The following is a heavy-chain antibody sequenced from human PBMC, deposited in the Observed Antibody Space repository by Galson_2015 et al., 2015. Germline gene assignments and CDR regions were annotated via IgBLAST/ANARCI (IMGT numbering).Heavy chain of an antibody. J-gene: IGHJ4*02. CDR3: ARQGYCSGGSCDHQYYFDY. V-gene: IGHV5-10-1*01. D-gene: IGHD2-15*01. CDR1: GYSFPSYW. Sequence: QSGAEVKKPGESLTISCKGSGYSFPSYWIGWVRQMPGKGLEWVGRIDPSDSYTNYSPSFQGHVTISADKSISTAYLQWSSLKASDTAMYYCARQGYCSGGSCDHQYYFDYWGQGTLVTVSS. CDR2: IDPSDSYT.